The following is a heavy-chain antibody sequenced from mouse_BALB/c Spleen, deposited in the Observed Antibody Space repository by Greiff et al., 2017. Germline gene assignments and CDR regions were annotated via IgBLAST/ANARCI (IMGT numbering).Heavy chain of an antibody. Sequence: EVLLVESGGGLVKPGGSLKLSCAASGFTFSDYYMCWVRQTPEKRLEWVATISAGGSYTYYPDSVKGRLTISRDNAKNNLYLQMSRLKSEDTAMYYCARGGNGNYEAWFAYWGQGTLVTVSA. V-gene: IGHV5-4*02. J-gene: IGHJ3*01. CDR3: ARGGNGNYEAWFAY. CDR2: ISAGGSYT. CDR1: GFTFSDYY. D-gene: IGHD2-1*01.